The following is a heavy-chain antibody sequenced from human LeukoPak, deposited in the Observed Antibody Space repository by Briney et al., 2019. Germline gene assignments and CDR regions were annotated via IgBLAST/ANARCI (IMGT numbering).Heavy chain of an antibody. D-gene: IGHD3-22*01. CDR3: ARDLLSVDTY. J-gene: IGHJ4*02. V-gene: IGHV3-7*01. CDR1: GFTFSTYN. Sequence: GSLRLSCAASGFTFSTYNMNWVRQAPGKGLEWVANIKQDGNEKYYVDSVKGRFTISRDNAKNSVYLQMNSLRAEDTAVYYCARDLLSVDTYWGQGTLVTVSS. CDR2: IKQDGNEK.